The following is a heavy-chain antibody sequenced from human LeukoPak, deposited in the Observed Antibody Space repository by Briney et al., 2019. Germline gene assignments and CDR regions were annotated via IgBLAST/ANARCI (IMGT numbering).Heavy chain of an antibody. CDR3: ARGLNDSWTGENY. J-gene: IGHJ4*02. V-gene: IGHV4-34*01. D-gene: IGHD3-3*01. Sequence: SGTLSLTCAVYDGSFSGYYWSWIRQPPGKGLEWIGEINHSGSTNYNPSLKSRVTISLDTSKSQFSLKVRYVTAADTAVYYCARGLNDSWTGENYWGQGTLVTVSS. CDR1: DGSFSGYY. CDR2: INHSGST.